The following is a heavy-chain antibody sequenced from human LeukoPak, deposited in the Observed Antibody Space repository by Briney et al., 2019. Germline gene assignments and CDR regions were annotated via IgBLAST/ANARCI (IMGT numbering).Heavy chain of an antibody. Sequence: SETLSLTCTVSGGSISSYYWSWLRQPAGKGLEWIGRIYTSGSTNYSPSLKSRVTMSVDTSKNQFSLKLSSVTAADTAVYYCARDGRYYYDSSGYYDWFDPWGQGTLVTVSS. CDR1: GGSISSYY. CDR2: IYTSGST. V-gene: IGHV4-4*07. CDR3: ARDGRYYYDSSGYYDWFDP. J-gene: IGHJ5*02. D-gene: IGHD3-22*01.